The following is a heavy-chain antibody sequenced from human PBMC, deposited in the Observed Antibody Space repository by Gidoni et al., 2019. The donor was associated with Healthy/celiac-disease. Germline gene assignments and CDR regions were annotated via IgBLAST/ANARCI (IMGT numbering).Heavy chain of an antibody. J-gene: IGHJ4*02. D-gene: IGHD4-17*01. CDR1: GFTFRSYA. V-gene: IGHV3-23*04. CDR2: ISGSGGST. Sequence: EVQLVESGGGVVQPGGSLRLSCAASGFTFRSYAMSWVRQAPGKGMEWVSAISGSGGSTYYADSVEGRFTISRDNSKNTLYLQLNSLRAEDTAVYYCANVNGDYFFDYWGQGTLVTVSS. CDR3: ANVNGDYFFDY.